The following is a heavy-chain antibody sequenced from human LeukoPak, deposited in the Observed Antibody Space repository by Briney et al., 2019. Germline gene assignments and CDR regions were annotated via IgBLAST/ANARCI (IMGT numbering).Heavy chain of an antibody. J-gene: IGHJ6*03. CDR3: ARGMVAARLYSYYYMDV. CDR2: IYISGST. D-gene: IGHD6-6*01. Sequence: PSETLSLTCTVSGGSISSYYWSWIRQPAGKGLEWIGRIYISGSTNYNPSLKSRVTISVDTSKNQFSLKLSSVTAADTAVYYCARGMVAARLYSYYYMDVWGKGTTVTVSS. CDR1: GGSISSYY. V-gene: IGHV4-4*07.